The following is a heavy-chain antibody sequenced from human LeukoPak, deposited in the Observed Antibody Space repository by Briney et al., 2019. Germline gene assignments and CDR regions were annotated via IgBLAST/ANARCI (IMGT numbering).Heavy chain of an antibody. CDR1: GDSINNYY. Sequence: SETLSLTCSVFGDSINNYYWSWIRQPPGKGLEWIGYIYYSGRITYNPSLKSRVTISVDTSKNQFSLKLSSVTAADTAVYYCARGDLTTVTFMGIYYYYGMDVWGQGTTVTVSS. J-gene: IGHJ6*02. D-gene: IGHD4-17*01. CDR3: ARGDLTTVTFMGIYYYYGMDV. V-gene: IGHV4-59*01. CDR2: IYYSGRI.